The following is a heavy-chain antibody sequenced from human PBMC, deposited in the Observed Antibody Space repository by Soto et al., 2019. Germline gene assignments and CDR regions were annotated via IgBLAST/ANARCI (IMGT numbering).Heavy chain of an antibody. V-gene: IGHV2-5*02. CDR2: IYWDDDK. D-gene: IGHD3-3*01. Sequence: GSGPTLVNPTQTLTLTCTFSGFSLSTSGVGVGWIRQPPGKALEWLALIYWDDDKRYSPSLKSRLTITKDTSKNQVVLTMTNMDPVDTATYYCAHRLYDFWSGYYIRDWFDPWGQGTLVTVSS. CDR3: AHRLYDFWSGYYIRDWFDP. J-gene: IGHJ5*02. CDR1: GFSLSTSGVG.